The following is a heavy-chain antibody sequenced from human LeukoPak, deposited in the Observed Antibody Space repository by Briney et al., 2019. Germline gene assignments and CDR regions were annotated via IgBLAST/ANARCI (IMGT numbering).Heavy chain of an antibody. CDR1: GYTFTNYY. CDR3: ARDLGDYYDSSGYYVD. Sequence: ASVKVSCKASGYTFTNYYMHWVRQAPGQGLEWMGIINPSGGSTSYAQKFQGRVTMTRDTSTSTVYMELSSLRSEDTAVYYCARDLGDYYDSSGYYVDWGQGTLVTVSS. D-gene: IGHD3-22*01. CDR2: INPSGGST. J-gene: IGHJ4*02. V-gene: IGHV1-46*01.